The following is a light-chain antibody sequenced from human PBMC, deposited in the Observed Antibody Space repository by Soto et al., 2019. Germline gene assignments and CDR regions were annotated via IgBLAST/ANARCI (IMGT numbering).Light chain of an antibody. CDR1: QSISSW. CDR2: DAY. J-gene: IGKJ1*01. V-gene: IGKV1-5*01. CDR3: QQYNSYSTWT. Sequence: DLEMNISPSTLSVTVGDSVTITCRDSQSISSWLAWYHQKPGKAPKLMVYDAYSLESAVPSTFSGSGSGTEFTLPISSLQPDDFATYYCQQYNSYSTWTFGQGTKVDI.